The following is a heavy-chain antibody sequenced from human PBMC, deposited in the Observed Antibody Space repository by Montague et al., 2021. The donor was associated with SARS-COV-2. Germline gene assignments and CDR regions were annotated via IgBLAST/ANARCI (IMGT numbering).Heavy chain of an antibody. CDR1: GDSINSYCYY. CDR2: FYGSGPS. V-gene: IGHV4-39*01. CDR3: ARVSGRILYDSFDY. D-gene: IGHD3-9*01. Sequence: SETLSLTCTVSGDSINSYCYYWIWMPQPPGQELIWFGNFYGSGPSNYTPSLQSPLTISAYKTKNQFSLTLRSATAADTDVYSCARVSGRILYDSFDYWGQGNLVTVSS. J-gene: IGHJ4*02.